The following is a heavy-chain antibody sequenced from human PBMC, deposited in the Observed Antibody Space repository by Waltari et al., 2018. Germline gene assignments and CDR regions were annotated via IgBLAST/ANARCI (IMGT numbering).Heavy chain of an antibody. J-gene: IGHJ3*02. CDR3: AREGIVVVPAARDAFDI. V-gene: IGHV3-48*03. D-gene: IGHD2-2*01. CDR1: GFTFSRYE. Sequence: EVQLVESGGGLVQPGGSLRLSCAASGFTFSRYEMNWVRQAPGKGLEWVSYISSSGSTIYYADAVKGRFTISRDNAKNSLYLQMNSLRAEDTAVYYCAREGIVVVPAARDAFDIWGHGTMVTVSS. CDR2: ISSSGSTI.